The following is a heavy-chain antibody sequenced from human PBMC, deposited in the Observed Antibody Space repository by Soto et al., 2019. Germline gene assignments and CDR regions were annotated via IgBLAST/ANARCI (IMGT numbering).Heavy chain of an antibody. Sequence: GASVKVSCKASGYTFTSYAIHWVRQAPGQRLEWMGWINAGNGNTKYSQKFQGRVIITRDTSAGTAYMELRSLRSEDTAVYYCARDPITGTTVDYWGQGTLVTVSS. CDR1: GYTFTSYA. CDR2: INAGNGNT. J-gene: IGHJ4*02. V-gene: IGHV1-3*01. CDR3: ARDPITGTTVDY. D-gene: IGHD1-7*01.